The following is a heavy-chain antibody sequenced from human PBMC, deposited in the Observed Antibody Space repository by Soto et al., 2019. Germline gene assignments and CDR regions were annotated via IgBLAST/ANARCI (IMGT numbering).Heavy chain of an antibody. V-gene: IGHV4-34*01. CDR2: INHSGSTT. D-gene: IGHD6-6*01. CDR3: ARGIYSSSSFFDY. Sequence: QVQLQQWGAGLLKPSETLSLTCVVYGESFSGYYWSWIRQPPEKGLEWIGEINHSGSTTNYNPSLKSRVTISVDTYKNQFSLKISSVTAADTDVYYCARGIYSSSSFFDYWGQGTLVTVSS. J-gene: IGHJ4*02. CDR1: GESFSGYY.